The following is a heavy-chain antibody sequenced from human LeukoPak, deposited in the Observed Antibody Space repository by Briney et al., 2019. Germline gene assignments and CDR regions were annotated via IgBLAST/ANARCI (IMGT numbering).Heavy chain of an antibody. CDR3: TTDRYYYGSGSYYNGY. CDR1: GFTFSNYA. Sequence: GRSLRLSCAASGFTFSNYAVHWVRQAPGKGLEWVAVVSSNGSDKYYGDSVKGRFTISRDNAKNSLYLQMNSLKTEDTAVYYCTTDRYYYGSGSYYNGYWGQGTLVTVSS. V-gene: IGHV3-30-3*01. CDR2: VSSNGSDK. J-gene: IGHJ4*02. D-gene: IGHD3-10*01.